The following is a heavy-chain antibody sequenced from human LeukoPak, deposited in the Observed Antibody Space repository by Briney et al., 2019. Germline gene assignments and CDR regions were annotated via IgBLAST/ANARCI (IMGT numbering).Heavy chain of an antibody. CDR2: IYYSGST. Sequence: PSETLSLTCTVSGGSISSTSYYWGWIRQPPGKGLEWIGSIYYSGSTNYNPSLKSRVTISVDTSKNQFSLNLSSVTAADTAVYYCARQRGVTRAFDIWGQGTVVTVSS. CDR3: ARQRGVTRAFDI. V-gene: IGHV4-39*01. CDR1: GGSISSTSYY. D-gene: IGHD3-10*01. J-gene: IGHJ3*02.